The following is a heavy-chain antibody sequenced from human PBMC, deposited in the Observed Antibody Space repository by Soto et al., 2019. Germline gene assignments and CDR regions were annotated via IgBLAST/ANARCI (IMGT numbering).Heavy chain of an antibody. CDR1: GFTFSDYY. Sequence: GGSLRLSCAASGFTFSDYYMSWIRQAPGKGLEWVSYISSSGSTIYYADSVKGRFTSSRDNAKNSLYLQMNSLRAEDTAVYSCARDYSSGWYIEAHTPFDYWGQGTLVTVSS. CDR2: ISSSGSTI. D-gene: IGHD6-19*01. J-gene: IGHJ4*02. V-gene: IGHV3-11*01. CDR3: ARDYSSGWYIEAHTPFDY.